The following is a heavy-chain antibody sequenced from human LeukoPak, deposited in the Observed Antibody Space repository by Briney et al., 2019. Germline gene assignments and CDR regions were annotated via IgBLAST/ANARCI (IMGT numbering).Heavy chain of an antibody. D-gene: IGHD5-12*01. CDR3: ARHKDWWLRYFDY. Sequence: SETLSLTCTVSGGSISSSSYYWGWIRQPPGKGLEWIGSIYYSGSTYYNPSLKSRVTISVDTSKNQFSRKLSSVTAADTAVYYCARHKDWWLRYFDYWGQGTLVTVSS. V-gene: IGHV4-39*01. J-gene: IGHJ4*02. CDR2: IYYSGST. CDR1: GGSISSSSYY.